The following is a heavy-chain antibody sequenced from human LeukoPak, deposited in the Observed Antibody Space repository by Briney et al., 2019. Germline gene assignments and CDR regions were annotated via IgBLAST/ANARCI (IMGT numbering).Heavy chain of an antibody. CDR2: ISSSSSYI. CDR3: ARNLKTGTTFTALGY. CDR1: GFTFSSYG. D-gene: IGHD1-1*01. V-gene: IGHV3-21*01. J-gene: IGHJ4*02. Sequence: GGSLRLSCAASGFTFSSYGMHWVRQAPGKGLEWVSSISSSSSYIYYADSVKGRFTISRDNAKNSLYLQMNSLRAEDTAVYYCARNLKTGTTFTALGYWGQGTLVTVSS.